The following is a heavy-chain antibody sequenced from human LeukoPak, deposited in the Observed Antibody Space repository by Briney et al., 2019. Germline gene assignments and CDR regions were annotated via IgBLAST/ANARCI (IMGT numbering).Heavy chain of an antibody. Sequence: ASVKVSCKTSGHTFTGDYIHWVRRAPGQGLEWMGWMKINSGATNYPQKFQGRVTMTRNTSINTAYMELSRLRSDDTAVYYCAADYTNYEFFDDWGQGTLVTVSS. D-gene: IGHD4-11*01. J-gene: IGHJ4*02. CDR1: GHTFTGDY. V-gene: IGHV1-2*02. CDR2: MKINSGAT. CDR3: AADYTNYEFFDD.